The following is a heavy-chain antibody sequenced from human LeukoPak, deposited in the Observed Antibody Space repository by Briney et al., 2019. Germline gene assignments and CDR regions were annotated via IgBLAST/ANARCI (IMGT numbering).Heavy chain of an antibody. D-gene: IGHD6-19*01. J-gene: IGHJ4*02. CDR3: AKAEGKNPTGGRWLD. V-gene: IGHV3-23*01. CDR1: GFSFSTYA. Sequence: GGSLRLSCAGTGFSFSTYAMTWVRQAPGMGLDSVSAISGSGGYTYYADSVKGRFTISRDNSKNTLYLQMNSLRAEDTAIYYCAKAEGKNPTGGRWLDWGQGTLVTVSS. CDR2: ISGSGGYT.